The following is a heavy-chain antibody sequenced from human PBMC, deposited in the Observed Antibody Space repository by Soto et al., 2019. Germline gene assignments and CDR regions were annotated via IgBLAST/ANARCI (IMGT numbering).Heavy chain of an antibody. J-gene: IGHJ4*01. Sequence: SVKVSCKVSGSRFSNYVISWVRQAPGHGLEWLGRIIPIFNSTKYAQSFQGRVTITADKSTSTASLELSSLRSDDTAVYYCAREGRGKKAGYNGLVSLGYWGQEPWSPSPQ. CDR1: GSRFSNYV. CDR3: AREGRGKKAGYNGLVSLGY. CDR2: IIPIFNST. D-gene: IGHD2-2*02. V-gene: IGHV1-69*06.